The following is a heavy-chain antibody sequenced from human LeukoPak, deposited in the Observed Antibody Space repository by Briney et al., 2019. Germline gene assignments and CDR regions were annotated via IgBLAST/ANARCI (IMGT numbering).Heavy chain of an antibody. V-gene: IGHV3-23*01. CDR3: AKGGHDFWSGPNWFDP. CDR1: GFTFSNYA. Sequence: GGSLRLSCAASGFTFSNYAMNWVRQAPGKELERVSVISGSGGSTYYADSVKGRFTISRDNSKNTLYLQMNSLRAEDTAVYYCAKGGHDFWSGPNWFDPWGQGTLVTVSS. CDR2: ISGSGGST. D-gene: IGHD3-3*01. J-gene: IGHJ5*02.